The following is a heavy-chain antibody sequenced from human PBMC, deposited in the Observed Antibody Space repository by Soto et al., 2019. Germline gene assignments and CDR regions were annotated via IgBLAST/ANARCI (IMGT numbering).Heavy chain of an antibody. D-gene: IGHD1-26*01. CDR3: ARGYSGSYYSYYYYGMDV. V-gene: IGHV4-34*01. J-gene: IGHJ6*02. CDR2: INHSGST. CDR1: GGSFSGYY. Sequence: SETLSLTCAVYGGSFSGYYWSWIRQPPGKGLEWIGEINHSGSTNYNPSLKSRVTISVDTSKNQFSLKLSSVTAADTAVYYCARGYSGSYYSYYYYGMDVWGPGTMVTVSS.